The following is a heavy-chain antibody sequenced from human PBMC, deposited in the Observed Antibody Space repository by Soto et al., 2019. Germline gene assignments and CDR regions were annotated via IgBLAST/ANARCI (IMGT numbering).Heavy chain of an antibody. V-gene: IGHV3-30-3*01. CDR2: ISYDGSNK. J-gene: IGHJ3*02. D-gene: IGHD1-1*01. CDR3: ARGDNLDAFDI. Sequence: QVQLVESGGGVVQPGRSLRLSCAASGFTFSSYAMHWVRQAPGKGLEWVAVISYDGSNKYYADSVKGRFTISRDNSKNTLYLQMNSLRAEDTAVYYCARGDNLDAFDIWGQGTMVTVSS. CDR1: GFTFSSYA.